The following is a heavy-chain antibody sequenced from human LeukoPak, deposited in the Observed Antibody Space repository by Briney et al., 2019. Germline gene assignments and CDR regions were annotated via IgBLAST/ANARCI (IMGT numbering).Heavy chain of an antibody. D-gene: IGHD6-13*01. CDR3: ARGLDSEVSSWPENYYYYYMDV. CDR2: INHSGST. V-gene: IGHV4-34*01. Sequence: SETLSLTCAVYGGSFSGYYWSWIRQPPGKGLEWIGEINHSGSTNYNPSLKSRVTISVDTSKNQFSLKLSFVTAADTAVYYCARGLDSEVSSWPENYYYYYMDVWGKGTTVTVSS. CDR1: GGSFSGYY. J-gene: IGHJ6*03.